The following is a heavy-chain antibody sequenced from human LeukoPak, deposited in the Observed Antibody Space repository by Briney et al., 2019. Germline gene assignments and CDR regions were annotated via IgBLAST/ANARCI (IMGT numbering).Heavy chain of an antibody. D-gene: IGHD6-19*01. CDR2: ISVYNGNT. CDR1: GHTFTSYG. Sequence: GASVKVSCKSSGHTFTSYGINWVRQAPGQGLEWMGWISVYNGNTYYAQKFQGRITMTTDTSTSTAYMDLRSLRSDDTAVYYCASAQEIAVAGSYFVYWGQGTLVTVSS. CDR3: ASAQEIAVAGSYFVY. J-gene: IGHJ4*02. V-gene: IGHV1-18*01.